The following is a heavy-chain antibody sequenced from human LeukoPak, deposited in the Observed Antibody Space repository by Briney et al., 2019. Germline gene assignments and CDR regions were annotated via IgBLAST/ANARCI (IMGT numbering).Heavy chain of an antibody. CDR2: IRYDGSNK. J-gene: IGHJ6*03. CDR3: AKDAYYYYYMDV. CDR1: GFTFSSYG. V-gene: IGHV3-30*02. Sequence: GGSMRLSSAASGFTFSSYGMHWVSQAPGKGLEWVAFIRYDGSNKYYADSVKGRFTISRDNSKNTLYLQMNSLRAEDTAVYYCAKDAYYYYYMDVWGKGTTVTISS.